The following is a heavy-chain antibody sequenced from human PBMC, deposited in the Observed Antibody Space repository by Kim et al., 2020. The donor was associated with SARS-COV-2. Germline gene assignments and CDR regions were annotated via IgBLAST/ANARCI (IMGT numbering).Heavy chain of an antibody. CDR1: GFTFSSYA. V-gene: IGHV3-30*04. Sequence: GGSLRLSCAASGFTFSSYAMHWVRQAPGKGLEWVAVISYDGSNKYYADSVKGRFTISRDNSKNTLYLQMNSLRAEDTAVYYCARAWGFDYWGQGTLVTVSS. CDR2: ISYDGSNK. J-gene: IGHJ4*02. D-gene: IGHD3-16*01. CDR3: ARAWGFDY.